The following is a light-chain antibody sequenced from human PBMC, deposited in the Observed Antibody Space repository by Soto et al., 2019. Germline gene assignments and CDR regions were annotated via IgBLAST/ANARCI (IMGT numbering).Light chain of an antibody. CDR2: GAS. CDR1: QSVNSN. V-gene: IGKV3-15*01. J-gene: IGKJ1*01. CDR3: QQYNSWPRT. Sequence: EIVMTQSPATLSVSPGEGATLSCRASQSVNSNFAWYQQKPGQAPRLLIYGASTRATGIPARFSGSGSGTDFTLTVSSLQPEDFAFYYCQQYNSWPRTFGQGTKVEIK.